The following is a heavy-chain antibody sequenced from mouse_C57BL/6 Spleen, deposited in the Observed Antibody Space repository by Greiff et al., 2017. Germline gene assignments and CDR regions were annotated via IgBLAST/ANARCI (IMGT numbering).Heavy chain of an antibody. CDR1: GFTFSDAW. J-gene: IGHJ4*01. V-gene: IGHV6-6*01. D-gene: IGHD2-1*01. CDR3: TRSGNYYYAMDY. CDR2: IRNKANNHAT. Sequence: EVHLVESGGGLVQPGGSMKLSCAASGFTFSDAWMDWVRQSPEKGLEWVAEIRNKANNHATYYAESVKGRFTISRDDSKSSVYLQMNSLRAEDTGIYYCTRSGNYYYAMDYWGQGTSVTVSS.